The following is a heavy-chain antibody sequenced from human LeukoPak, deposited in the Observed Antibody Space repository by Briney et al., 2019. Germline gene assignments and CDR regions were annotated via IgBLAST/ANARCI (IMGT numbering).Heavy chain of an antibody. Sequence: PGRSLRLSCAASGFTFSSYAMHWVRQGPDTGLAWAAVISYEGSNKYYADSVKGRFTISRDNSKNTLYLQMNSLIAEDTAVDYCARDVSYYYDSSGYPDYWGQGTLVTVSS. V-gene: IGHV3-30*04. D-gene: IGHD3-22*01. J-gene: IGHJ4*02. CDR3: ARDVSYYYDSSGYPDY. CDR2: ISYEGSNK. CDR1: GFTFSSYA.